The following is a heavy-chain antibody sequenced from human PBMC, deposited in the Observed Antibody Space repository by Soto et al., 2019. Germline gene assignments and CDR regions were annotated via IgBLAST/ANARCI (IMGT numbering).Heavy chain of an antibody. CDR3: ARHGHIRVAETGFDH. CDR1: GGSIGGSGYY. D-gene: IGHD6-19*01. J-gene: IGHJ4*02. V-gene: IGHV4-39*01. CDR2: IYYTGSP. Sequence: QLQLQESGPGLVMPSETLSLTCSVSGGSIGGSGYYWGWVRQPPGKGLDWIGNIYYTGSPYYNPALKSRVTISVDTSKNQFSLKLSSVTAADTAVYYCARHGHIRVAETGFDHWGPGTLVTVSS.